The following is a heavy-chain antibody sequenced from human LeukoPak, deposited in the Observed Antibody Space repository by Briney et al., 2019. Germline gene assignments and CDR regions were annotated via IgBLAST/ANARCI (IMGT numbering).Heavy chain of an antibody. D-gene: IGHD5-18*01. CDR1: GFTFSIYA. J-gene: IGHJ3*02. Sequence: KPGGSLRLSCEASGFTFSIYAMSWVRQAPGKGLEWLSIMGGAGGRIEYAGSAKGRFTISRDNANNSLYLQMNSLRAEDTAVYYCARVQTAMIRRDAFDIWGQGTMVTVSS. CDR3: ARVQTAMIRRDAFDI. CDR2: MGGAGGRI. V-gene: IGHV3-21*01.